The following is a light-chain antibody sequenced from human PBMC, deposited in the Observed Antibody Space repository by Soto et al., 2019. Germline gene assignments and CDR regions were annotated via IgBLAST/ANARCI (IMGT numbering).Light chain of an antibody. Sequence: EIVMTQSPATLSVSPGERATLSCRASQSVGNNLAWYQQKPGQAPRLLIHGASTRATGVPARFSGSGSGTDFTLTISRLEPEDFAVYYCQQYGSSLTWTFGQGTKVDIK. J-gene: IGKJ1*01. V-gene: IGKV3-15*01. CDR3: QQYGSSLTWT. CDR1: QSVGNN. CDR2: GAS.